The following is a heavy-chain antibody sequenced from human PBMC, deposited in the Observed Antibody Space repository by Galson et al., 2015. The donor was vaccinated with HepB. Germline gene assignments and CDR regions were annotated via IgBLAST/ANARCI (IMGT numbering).Heavy chain of an antibody. CDR2: IYGGGDT. V-gene: IGHV3-66*02. CDR3: ASSSDPTRNWHFDL. D-gene: IGHD6-19*01. J-gene: IGHJ2*01. Sequence: SLIYGGGDTTYADSARGRFTISRDISKSTLYVQMTSLTTEDTAVYYCASSSDPTRNWHFDLWGRVTLVIVSS.